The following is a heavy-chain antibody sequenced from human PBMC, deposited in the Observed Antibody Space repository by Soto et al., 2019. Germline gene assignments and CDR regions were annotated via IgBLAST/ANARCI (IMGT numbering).Heavy chain of an antibody. CDR1: GFTFSSYG. D-gene: IGHD3-9*01. CDR2: IGRSSSYT. Sequence: GGSLRLSCAASGFTFSSYGMHWVRQAPGKGLEWVSYIGRSSSYTNYADSVKGRFTISRDNAKNSLYLQMNSLRAEDTAVYYCARDADILTGSDAFDIWGQGTMVTVSS. J-gene: IGHJ3*02. V-gene: IGHV3-21*05. CDR3: ARDADILTGSDAFDI.